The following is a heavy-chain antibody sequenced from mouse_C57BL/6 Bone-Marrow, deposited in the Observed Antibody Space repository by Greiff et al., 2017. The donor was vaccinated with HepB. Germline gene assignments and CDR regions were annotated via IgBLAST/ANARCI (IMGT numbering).Heavy chain of an antibody. V-gene: IGHV7-1*01. J-gene: IGHJ4*01. CDR2: SRNKANDYTT. Sequence: EVKLVESGGGLVQSGRSLRLSCATSGFTFSDFYMEWVRQAPGKGLEWIAASRNKANDYTTEYSASVKGRFIVSRDTSQSILYLQMNALRAEDTAIYYCARVITTNYAMDYWGQGTSVTVSS. CDR1: GFTFSDFY. CDR3: ARVITTNYAMDY. D-gene: IGHD1-1*01.